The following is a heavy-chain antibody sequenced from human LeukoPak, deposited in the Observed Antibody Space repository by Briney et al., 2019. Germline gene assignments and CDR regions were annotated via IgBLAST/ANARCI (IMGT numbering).Heavy chain of an antibody. V-gene: IGHV4-59*01. CDR2: IYYSGST. CDR1: GGSISSYY. D-gene: IGHD2/OR15-2a*01. CDR3: ARVEYVEGY. Sequence: SETLSLTCTVSGGSISSYYWSWIRQPPGKGLEWIGYIYYSGSTNYNPSLKSRVTISVDTSKNQFSLKLSSVTAADTAVYYCARVEYVEGYWGQGTLVTVSS. J-gene: IGHJ4*02.